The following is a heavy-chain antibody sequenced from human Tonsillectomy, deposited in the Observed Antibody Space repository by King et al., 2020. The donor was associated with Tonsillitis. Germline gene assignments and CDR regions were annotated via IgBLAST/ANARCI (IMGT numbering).Heavy chain of an antibody. D-gene: IGHD1-26*01. CDR3: ARGPYSGSSPFDY. V-gene: IGHV4-39*01. J-gene: IGHJ4*02. Sequence: QLQESGPGLVKPSETLSLTCTVSGGSISSSSYYWGWIRQPPGKGLEWIGSIYSSGSTYYNPSLKSRVTVSVDTSKNQFSLKLSYVTAADTAVYYCARGPYSGSSPFDYWGQGTLVTVSS. CDR2: IYSSGST. CDR1: GGSISSSSYY.